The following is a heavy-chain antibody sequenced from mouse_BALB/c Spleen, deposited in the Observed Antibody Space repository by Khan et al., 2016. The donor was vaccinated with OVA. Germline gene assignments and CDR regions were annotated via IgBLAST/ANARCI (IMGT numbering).Heavy chain of an antibody. CDR2: ISSGGDYT. CDR3: ASHLTGSFAY. V-gene: IGHV5-6*01. D-gene: IGHD4-1*01. Sequence: EVQLVESGGDLVEPGGSLKLSCAASGFTFSSYSMSWVRQTPDKRLEWVATISSGGDYTYYPDIVKGRFTISRDTDKHTLYLQMSSLRHEDTAMYYCASHLTGSFAYWGQGTLVAVSA. CDR1: GFTFSSYS. J-gene: IGHJ3*01.